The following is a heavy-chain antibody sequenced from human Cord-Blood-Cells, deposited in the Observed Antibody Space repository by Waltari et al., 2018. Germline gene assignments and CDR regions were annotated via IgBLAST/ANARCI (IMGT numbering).Heavy chain of an antibody. CDR3: ARVLPRYYDFWSGYNWFDP. CDR2: INHSGST. V-gene: IGHV4-34*01. D-gene: IGHD3-3*01. CDR1: GGSFSGYY. Sequence: QVQLQQSGAGLLKPSETLSLTCAVYGGSFSGYYCSWLRQPPGKGLEWIGEINHSGSTNYNPSLKSRVTISVDTSKNQFSLKLSSVTAADTAVYYWARVLPRYYDFWSGYNWFDPWGQGTLVTVSS. J-gene: IGHJ5*02.